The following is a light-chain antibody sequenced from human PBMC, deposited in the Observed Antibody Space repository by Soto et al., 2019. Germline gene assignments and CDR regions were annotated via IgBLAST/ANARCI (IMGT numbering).Light chain of an antibody. CDR3: QQYGSSPLT. J-gene: IGKJ5*01. CDR2: RAS. V-gene: IGKV3-20*01. CDR1: QSVSSSY. Sequence: EIVLTQSPGNLSLSPGERATLSCRASQSVSSSYLAWYQQKPGQATRLLIYRASSRATGIPDRFSGSGSGKDFTLTISRLEPEDFAVYYCQQYGSSPLTFGQGTRREIK.